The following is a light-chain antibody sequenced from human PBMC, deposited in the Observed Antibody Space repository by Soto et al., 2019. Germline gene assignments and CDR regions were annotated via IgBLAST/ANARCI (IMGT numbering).Light chain of an antibody. V-gene: IGKV3-15*01. CDR3: QQYKNWPL. J-gene: IGKJ5*01. Sequence: EMMMTQSPATLSVSPGERVTLSCRTSHSVNSHVAWYQQKPGQAPRLLLYGASTRATGIPVRFNGSGFGTEFTLTISSLQSEDFTVYYCQQYKNWPLFGQGTRLEIK. CDR1: HSVNSH. CDR2: GAS.